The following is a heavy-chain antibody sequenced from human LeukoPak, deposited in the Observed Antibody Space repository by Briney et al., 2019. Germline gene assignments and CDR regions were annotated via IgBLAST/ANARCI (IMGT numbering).Heavy chain of an antibody. Sequence: SETLSLTCTVYGASISIYYLSWIRQPAGKGLEWIGRIYTSGSGKYSPSLKSRVTMSVDTSKNQFSLKLSSVTTADTSVYYCARDRGYSYGYWYFDLSGRGTLVTVSS. D-gene: IGHD5-18*01. V-gene: IGHV4-4*07. CDR2: IYTSGSG. CDR1: GASISIYY. CDR3: ARDRGYSYGYWYFDL. J-gene: IGHJ2*01.